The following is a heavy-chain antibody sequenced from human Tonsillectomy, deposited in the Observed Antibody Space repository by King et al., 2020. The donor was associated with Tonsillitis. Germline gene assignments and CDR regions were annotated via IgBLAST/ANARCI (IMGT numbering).Heavy chain of an antibody. CDR3: AKDWGDYGDSLFDY. CDR2: ISYDGSNK. CDR1: GFTFSTYG. Sequence: VQLAESGGGVVQPGRSLRLSCAASGFTFSTYGMHWVRQAPGKGLEWVAVISYDGSNKYYADSVKGRFTISRDNSKNTLYLQMNSLRAEDTAVYYCAKDWGDYGDSLFDYWGQGTLVTVSS. J-gene: IGHJ4*02. D-gene: IGHD4-17*01. V-gene: IGHV3-30*18.